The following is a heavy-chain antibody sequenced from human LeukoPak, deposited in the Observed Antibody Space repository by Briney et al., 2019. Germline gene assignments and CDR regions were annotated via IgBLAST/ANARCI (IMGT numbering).Heavy chain of an antibody. CDR3: ARDRSLIAALDY. J-gene: IGHJ4*02. Sequence: PGGSLRPSCAASGFTFSSYAMHWVRQAPGKGLEWVAVISYDESNKYYADSVKGRFTISRDNSKNTLYLQMNSLRAEDTAVYYCARDRSLIAALDYWGQGTLVTVSS. V-gene: IGHV3-30*01. CDR1: GFTFSSYA. D-gene: IGHD6-6*01. CDR2: ISYDESNK.